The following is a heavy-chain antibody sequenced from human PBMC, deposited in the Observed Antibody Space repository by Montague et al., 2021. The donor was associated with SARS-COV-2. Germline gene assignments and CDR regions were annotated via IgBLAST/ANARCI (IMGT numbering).Heavy chain of an antibody. CDR3: ARDSRTEFDWLFPDSGSYYYYMDV. D-gene: IGHD3-9*01. J-gene: IGHJ6*03. CDR2: IYYSGST. CDR1: GGSISSYY. Sequence: SETLSLTCTVSGGSISSYYWCWIRQPPGKGLEWIGYIYYSGSTNSNPPLKSRVTIPVDTSKNQFSLKLSSVTVADTAVYYCARDSRTEFDWLFPDSGSYYYYMDVWGKGTTVTVSS. V-gene: IGHV4-59*01.